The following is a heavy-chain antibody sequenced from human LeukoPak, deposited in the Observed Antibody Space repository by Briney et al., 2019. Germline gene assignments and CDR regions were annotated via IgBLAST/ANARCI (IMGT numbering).Heavy chain of an antibody. Sequence: GGSLRLSCAASGFTFSSYWMHWVRQAPGKGLVWVSRINSDGSSTSYADSVKGRFTISRDDAKNTLYLQMNSLRAEDTAVYYCARDAWEYSYGYYYYYVDVWGKGTTVTISS. CDR3: ARDAWEYSYGYYYYYVDV. CDR2: INSDGSST. V-gene: IGHV3-74*01. CDR1: GFTFSSYW. J-gene: IGHJ6*03. D-gene: IGHD5-18*01.